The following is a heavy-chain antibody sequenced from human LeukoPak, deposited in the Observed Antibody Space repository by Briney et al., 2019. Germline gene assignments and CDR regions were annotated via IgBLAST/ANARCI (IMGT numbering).Heavy chain of an antibody. CDR2: ISGNGDNT. CDR1: GFTFSNYG. J-gene: IGHJ6*03. V-gene: IGHV3-23*01. Sequence: GGSLRLSCAASGFTFSNYGMSWVRQAPGKGLEWVSGISGNGDNTYYADSVKGRSTVSRDNSKNTLYLQMNSLRAEDTAVYYCARGSGSYYYYYYMDVWGKGTTVTVSS. D-gene: IGHD1-26*01. CDR3: ARGSGSYYYYYYMDV.